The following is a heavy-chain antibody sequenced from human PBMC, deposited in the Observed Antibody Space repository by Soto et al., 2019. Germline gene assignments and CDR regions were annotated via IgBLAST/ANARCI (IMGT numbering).Heavy chain of an antibody. CDR2: VYNDGSA. V-gene: IGHV4-4*02. CDR3: ASLVYDSRLNYLYFDH. D-gene: IGHD3-22*01. Sequence: SETLSLTCDVSGVSISSGNWWSWVRQPPGKGLEWIAEVYNDGSANYHPSLESRATISVDRSKNQFSLRLSSVTAADTGKYYCASLVYDSRLNYLYFDHWGQGTLVTVSS. CDR1: GVSISSGNW. J-gene: IGHJ4*02.